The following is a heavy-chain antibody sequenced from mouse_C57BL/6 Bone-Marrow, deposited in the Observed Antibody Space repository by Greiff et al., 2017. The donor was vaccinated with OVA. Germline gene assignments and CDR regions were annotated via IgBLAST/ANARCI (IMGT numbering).Heavy chain of an antibody. V-gene: IGHV3-6*01. CDR3: AREITTVPMDY. CDR2: ISYDGSN. D-gene: IGHD1-1*01. J-gene: IGHJ4*01. Sequence: EVKLQESGPGLVKPSQSLSLTRSVTGYSITSGYYWNWIRQFPGNKLEWMGYISYDGSNNYNPFLKNRISITRDTSENQFFLKLNSVTTEDTATYYCAREITTVPMDYWGQGTSVTVSS. CDR1: GYSITSGYY.